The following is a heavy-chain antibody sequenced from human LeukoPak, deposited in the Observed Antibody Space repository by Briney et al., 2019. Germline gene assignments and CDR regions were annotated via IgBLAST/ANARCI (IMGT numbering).Heavy chain of an antibody. D-gene: IGHD2-8*01. Sequence: GGSLRLSCAASGFTFSSYEMNWVRQAPGKGLEWVSYISSSGSTIYYADSVKGRFTISRDNAKNSLYLQMNSLRAEDTAVYYCAREGNDYFDHWGQGTLVTVSS. CDR2: ISSSGSTI. CDR1: GFTFSSYE. V-gene: IGHV3-48*03. J-gene: IGHJ4*02. CDR3: AREGNDYFDH.